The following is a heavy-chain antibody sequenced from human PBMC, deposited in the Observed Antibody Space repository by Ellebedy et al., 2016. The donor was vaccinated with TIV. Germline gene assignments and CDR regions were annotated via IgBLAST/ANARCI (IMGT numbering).Heavy chain of an antibody. CDR2: IYPGDSDT. V-gene: IGHV5-51*07. CDR1: RYSFTSYW. J-gene: IGHJ6*02. D-gene: IGHD6-19*01. CDR3: ARLAAGLYYYYYGMDV. Sequence: PGGSLRLSCKGSRYSFTSYWISWVHQMPGKGLEWMGIIYPGDSDTRYSPSFQGQVTISADKSISTAYLQWSSLKASDTAMYYCARLAAGLYYYYYGMDVWGQGTAVTVSS.